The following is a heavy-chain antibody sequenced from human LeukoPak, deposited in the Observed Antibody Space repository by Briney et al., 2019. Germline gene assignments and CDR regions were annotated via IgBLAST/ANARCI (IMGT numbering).Heavy chain of an antibody. CDR1: GFTFTTYW. V-gene: IGHV3-74*01. CDR2: INTDRSIT. J-gene: IGHJ6*02. CDR3: ARAGPTLRYFDWLLLGYYYYYGMDV. Sequence: GGSLRLSCAASGFTFTTYWMHWVRQAPGKGLVWVSHINTDRSITSYADSVKGRFTISRDNAKNTLYLQMNSLRAEDTAVYYCARAGPTLRYFDWLLLGYYYYYGMDVWGQGTTVTVSS. D-gene: IGHD3-9*01.